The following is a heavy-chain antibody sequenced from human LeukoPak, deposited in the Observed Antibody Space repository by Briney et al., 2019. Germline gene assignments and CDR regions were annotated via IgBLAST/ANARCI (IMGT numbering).Heavy chain of an antibody. CDR1: GFTFRSNG. J-gene: IGHJ6*02. CDR3: AKDLWSRTSCSNEDYYYYRMDV. V-gene: IGHV3-23*01. D-gene: IGHD2-2*01. Sequence: GGSLCLSCAAAGFTFRSNGVGCARQDPGKGMEWVAAMSGSGGSTYYADSVKGRLSIYRDTSTNTLYLQMNSLRAEDTAIYYCAKDLWSRTSCSNEDYYYYRMDVWGQGAAVTVSS. CDR2: MSGSGGST.